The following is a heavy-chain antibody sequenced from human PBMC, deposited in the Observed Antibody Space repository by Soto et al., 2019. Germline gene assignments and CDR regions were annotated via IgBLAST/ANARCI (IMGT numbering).Heavy chain of an antibody. V-gene: IGHV4-59*08. D-gene: IGHD3-10*01. Sequence: QVQLQESGPGLVKPSETLSLTCTVSGGSISSHYWSWIRQPPGKGLEWIGYIYYTGSTDYNPSLKSRVTISVDTSKNQFSLNLNSVTAADTAVYYCARHLVRGVLDYYYGMDVWGQGTTVTVS. CDR2: IYYTGST. CDR3: ARHLVRGVLDYYYGMDV. J-gene: IGHJ6*02. CDR1: GGSISSHY.